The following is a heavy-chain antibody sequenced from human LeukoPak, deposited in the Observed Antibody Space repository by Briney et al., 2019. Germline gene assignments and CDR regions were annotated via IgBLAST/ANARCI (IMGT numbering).Heavy chain of an antibody. D-gene: IGHD2-15*01. CDR1: GFTVITND. J-gene: IGHJ4*02. CDR3: ARDLGGIYYIAY. Sequence: GGSLRLSCAASGFTVITNDLTWVRQAPGEGLEWVAYIGYDGSKKYYSDSVKGRFTISRDNSKNTVHLQMNSLRAADTALYFCARDLGGIYYIAYWGQGTLVTVSS. CDR2: IGYDGSKK. V-gene: IGHV3-30*02.